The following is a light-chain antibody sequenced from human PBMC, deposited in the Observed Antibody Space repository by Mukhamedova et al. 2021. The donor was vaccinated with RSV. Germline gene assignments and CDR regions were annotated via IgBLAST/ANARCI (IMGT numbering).Light chain of an antibody. CDR2: AAS. V-gene: IGKV1-39*01. CDR3: QQTYSIPQS. Sequence: WYQRRVHGKAPRLLIYAASSLQNGVPSRFSGSASATEFTLTISRLQPEDFATYYCQQTYSIPQSFGQGTKLEIK. J-gene: IGKJ2*03.